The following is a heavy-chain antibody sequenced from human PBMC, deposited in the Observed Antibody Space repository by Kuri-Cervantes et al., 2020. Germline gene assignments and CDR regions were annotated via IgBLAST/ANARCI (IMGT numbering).Heavy chain of an antibody. Sequence: SVKVSCKASGGTFSSYAISWVRQAPGQGLEWMGGIIPIFGTANYAQKFQGRVTITTDESTSTAYMELSSLRSEDTAVYYCAREPFTNGDYALSWFDPWGQGTLVTVSS. J-gene: IGHJ5*02. V-gene: IGHV1-69*05. CDR2: IIPIFGTA. CDR1: GGTFSSYA. D-gene: IGHD4-17*01. CDR3: AREPFTNGDYALSWFDP.